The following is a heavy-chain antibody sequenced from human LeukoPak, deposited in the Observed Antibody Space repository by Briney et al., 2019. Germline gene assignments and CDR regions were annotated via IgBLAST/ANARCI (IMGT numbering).Heavy chain of an antibody. CDR3: ARGTSPGFGENDFDY. V-gene: IGHV3-30-3*01. Sequence: PGGSLRLSCEASGFTFSGYAVSWVRQAPGKGLEGVAVISYDGYNKYYADSLKGRFTISRDNSKNRLYLQMNSLRPEDTAVYYCARGTSPGFGENDFDYWGQGTLVTVSS. CDR2: ISYDGYNK. CDR1: GFTFSGYA. D-gene: IGHD3-10*01. J-gene: IGHJ4*02.